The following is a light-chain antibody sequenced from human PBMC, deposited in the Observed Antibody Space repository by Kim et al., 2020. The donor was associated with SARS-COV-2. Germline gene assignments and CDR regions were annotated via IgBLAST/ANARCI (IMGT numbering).Light chain of an antibody. CDR3: QQYDNRRS. J-gene: IGKJ4*01. Sequence: SVSPGEGATLSWKASQDVLNNVAWYQQKPGQAPSLLIYGATTRASGIPGRFSGSGSGSDFTLTISGLQSEDIAVYYCQQYDNRRSFGGGTKVDIK. CDR2: GAT. V-gene: IGKV3-15*01. CDR1: QDVLNN.